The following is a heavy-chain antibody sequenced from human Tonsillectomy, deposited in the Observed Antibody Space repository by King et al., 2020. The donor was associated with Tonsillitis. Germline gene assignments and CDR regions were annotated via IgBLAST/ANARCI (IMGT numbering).Heavy chain of an antibody. CDR1: GYTFTEYP. Sequence: QLVQSGAEVKKPGASVKVSCKASGYTFTEYPIHWVRQAPGQRLEWMGWISAANGNTHYSEEFQGRVTIGRDTSASTAYMELSSLGSEDTAVYYCARPITILGVAVHFDSWGQGTLVTVSS. V-gene: IGHV1-3*01. CDR2: ISAANGNT. J-gene: IGHJ4*02. D-gene: IGHD3-3*01. CDR3: ARPITILGVAVHFDS.